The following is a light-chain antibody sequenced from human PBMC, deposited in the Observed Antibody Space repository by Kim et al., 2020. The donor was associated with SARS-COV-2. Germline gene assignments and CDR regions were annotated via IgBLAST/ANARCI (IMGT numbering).Light chain of an antibody. Sequence: DIQLTQSPSFLSASVGDRVTITCRASQGISKDLAWYQQKPGNAPKLLIFAASALQTGVPTRFSGSGSDTDFTLTISSLQPEDVATYYCQKYNGEPWTFGQGTKV. CDR2: AAS. CDR1: QGISKD. J-gene: IGKJ1*01. V-gene: IGKV1-27*01. CDR3: QKYNGEPWT.